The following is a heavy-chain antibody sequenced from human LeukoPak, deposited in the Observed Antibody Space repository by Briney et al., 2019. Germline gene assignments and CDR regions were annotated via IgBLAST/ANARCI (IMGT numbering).Heavy chain of an antibody. V-gene: IGHV4-39*01. CDR1: GVSISGSYYY. CDR3: VKSGGYGLIDY. CDR2: IYYSGST. J-gene: IGHJ4*02. D-gene: IGHD1-26*01. Sequence: SETLSLTCAVSGVSISGSYYYWGWIRQPPGKGLEWIGNIYYSGSTYYNASLQIRVTISIDTSKNQFSLRLNSVTAADTAMYFCVKSGGYGLIDYWGQGTLVTVSS.